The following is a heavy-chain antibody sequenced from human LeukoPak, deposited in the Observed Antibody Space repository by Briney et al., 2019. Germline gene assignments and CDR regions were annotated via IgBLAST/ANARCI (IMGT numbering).Heavy chain of an antibody. CDR1: GYTFTGYY. D-gene: IGHD2-21*01. CDR3: ARDSLPYCGGDCYPSY. J-gene: IGHJ4*02. CDR2: INPNSGGT. Sequence: ASVKVSCKASGYTFTGYYIHWVRQAPGQGLEWMGWINPNSGGTNYAQKFQGRVTMTRDTSISTAYMELSRLRSDDTAVYYCARDSLPYCGGDCYPSYWGQGTLVTVSS. V-gene: IGHV1-2*02.